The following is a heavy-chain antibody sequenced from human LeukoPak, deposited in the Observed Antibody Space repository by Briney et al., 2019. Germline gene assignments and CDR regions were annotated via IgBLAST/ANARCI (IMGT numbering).Heavy chain of an antibody. CDR3: ATIQLWPKIRGYGMDV. J-gene: IGHJ6*02. CDR1: EFTFSSYG. Sequence: GRSLRLSCAASEFTFSSYGMHWVRQAPGKGLEWVAVIWYDGSNKYYADSVKGRFTISRGNSKNTLYLQMNSLRAEDTAVYYCATIQLWPKIRGYGMDVWGQGTTVAVSS. V-gene: IGHV3-33*01. CDR2: IWYDGSNK. D-gene: IGHD5-18*01.